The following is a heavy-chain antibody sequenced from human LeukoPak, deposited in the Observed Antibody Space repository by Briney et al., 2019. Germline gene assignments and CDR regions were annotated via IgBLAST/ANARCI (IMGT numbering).Heavy chain of an antibody. D-gene: IGHD1-26*01. J-gene: IGHJ5*02. CDR1: GGSISNYY. V-gene: IGHV4-59*01. CDR2: FYNSGST. CDR3: ARGQGATVPQVGKNWFDP. Sequence: SETLSLTCTVSGGSISNYYWSWIRQPPGKGLEWIGYFYNSGSTNYNPSLKSRVTISVDTSKNQFLLKLSSVTAADTAVYYCARGQGATVPQVGKNWFDPWGQGTRVIVSS.